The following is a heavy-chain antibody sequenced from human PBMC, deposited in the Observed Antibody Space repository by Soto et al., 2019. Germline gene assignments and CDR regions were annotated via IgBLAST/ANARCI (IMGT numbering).Heavy chain of an antibody. J-gene: IGHJ4*02. V-gene: IGHV4-59*01. D-gene: IGHD2-15*01. CDR3: AAAPRY. CDR1: GGSISGYY. Sequence: LSLTCSVSGGSISGYYWSWIRQTPEKGLEWIGYIYYSGSTNYNPSLKSRVTMLIDMSKNQFSLKLTSVSAADTAVYYCAAAPRYWGQGTPVTVSS. CDR2: IYYSGST.